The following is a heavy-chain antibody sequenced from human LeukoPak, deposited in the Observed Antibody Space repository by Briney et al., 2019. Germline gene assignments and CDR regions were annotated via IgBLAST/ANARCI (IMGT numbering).Heavy chain of an antibody. CDR1: GGSISSSSYY. CDR3: ARHRSIGHPLDAFDI. V-gene: IGHV4-39*01. CDR2: IYYSGST. J-gene: IGHJ3*02. Sequence: SSETLSLTCTVSGGSISSSSYYWGWIRQPPGKGLEWIGSIYYSGSTYYNPSLKSRVTISVDTSKNQFSLKLSSVTAADTAVYYCARHRSIGHPLDAFDIWGQGTMVTVSS.